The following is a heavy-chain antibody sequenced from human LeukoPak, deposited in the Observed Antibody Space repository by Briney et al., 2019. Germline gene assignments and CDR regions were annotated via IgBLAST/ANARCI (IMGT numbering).Heavy chain of an antibody. J-gene: IGHJ4*02. CDR1: GGSISSSSYY. V-gene: IGHV4-61*05. D-gene: IGHD6-6*01. Sequence: PSETLSLTCTVSGGSISSSSYYWGWIRQPPGKGLEWIGYIYYRGSTNYNPSLKSRVTISVDTSKNQFSLKLASVTAADTAVYYCARGYTSSSEPFDYWGQGTLVTVSS. CDR3: ARGYTSSSEPFDY. CDR2: IYYRGST.